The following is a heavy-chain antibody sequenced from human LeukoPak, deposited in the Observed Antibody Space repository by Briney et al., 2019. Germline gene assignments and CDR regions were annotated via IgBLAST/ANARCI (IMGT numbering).Heavy chain of an antibody. CDR2: IIPLLDIA. Sequence: GSSVKVSCKASGGTFSSYVISWVRQAPGQGLEWMGGIIPLLDIATYAQKFQGRVTITADKSTSTAYMELSSLTSEDTAVYYCARDNICEGGYGLGGPNYFDYWGQGTLVTVSS. CDR1: GGTFSSYV. CDR3: ARDNICEGGYGLGGPNYFDY. J-gene: IGHJ4*02. D-gene: IGHD5-12*01. V-gene: IGHV1-69*04.